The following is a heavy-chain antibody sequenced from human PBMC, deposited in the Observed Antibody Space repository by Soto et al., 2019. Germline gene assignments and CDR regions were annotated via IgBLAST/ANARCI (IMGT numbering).Heavy chain of an antibody. Sequence: QVQLVQSGAEVKKPGASVKVSCKASGYTFTSYGISWVRQAPGQGLEWMGWINVYNGNTNYAQKLQGRVTMTTDTPTSTAYLDLRSLRSDDTAVYCCARNTSRGEYDYWSQGSLVTVSS. CDR2: INVYNGNT. D-gene: IGHD3-10*01. J-gene: IGHJ4*02. CDR3: ARNTSRGEYDY. V-gene: IGHV1-18*01. CDR1: GYTFTSYG.